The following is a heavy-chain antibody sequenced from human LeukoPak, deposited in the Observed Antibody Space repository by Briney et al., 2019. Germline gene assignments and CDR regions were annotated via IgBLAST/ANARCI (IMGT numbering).Heavy chain of an antibody. Sequence: SETLSLTCTVSGGSINSYHWSWIRQPPGKGLEWIGYVYYTGSTDYNPSLKSRVTMSVDTSKNQFSLNLTSVTAADTAIYYCARFFYGGSLGFDYWGQGILVTVSS. CDR3: ARFFYGGSLGFDY. J-gene: IGHJ4*02. V-gene: IGHV4-59*01. D-gene: IGHD4-23*01. CDR1: GGSINSYH. CDR2: VYYTGST.